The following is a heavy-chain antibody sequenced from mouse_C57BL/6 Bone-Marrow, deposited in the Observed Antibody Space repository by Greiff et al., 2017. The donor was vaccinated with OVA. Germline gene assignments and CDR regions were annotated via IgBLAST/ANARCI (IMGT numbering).Heavy chain of an antibody. CDR3: ARRYGSSYWYCDV. Sequence: QVQLQQPGAELVKPGASVKLSCKASGYTFTSYWMHWVKQRPGRGLAWLGSIYPNSGGTKYNEKFKSKATLTVDKPSSTAYMQLSSLTSEDAAVYYCARRYGSSYWYCDVWGTGTTVTVSA. V-gene: IGHV1-72*01. CDR1: GYTFTSYW. J-gene: IGHJ1*03. D-gene: IGHD1-1*01. CDR2: IYPNSGGT.